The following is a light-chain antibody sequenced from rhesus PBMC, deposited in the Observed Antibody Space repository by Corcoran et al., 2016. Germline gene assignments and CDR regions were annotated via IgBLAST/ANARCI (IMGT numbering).Light chain of an antibody. Sequence: DIQMTQSPSSLSASVGDRVTITCRASQGISYWLAWYQQKPGKAPKLLIYRASDLGTGVPSRFSGSGSGTEFTRTISSLQPEGIATYCSQQRGSSPDSFGQGTKVEIK. V-gene: IGKV1-69*01. CDR3: QQRGSSPDS. CDR2: RAS. J-gene: IGKJ2*01. CDR1: QGISYW.